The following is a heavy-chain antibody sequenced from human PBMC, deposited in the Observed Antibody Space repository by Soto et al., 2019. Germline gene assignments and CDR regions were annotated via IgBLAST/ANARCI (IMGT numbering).Heavy chain of an antibody. Sequence: GESLKISCQGSGYSFTNYWVGWVRQIPGRGLEWMGIIYPGDSDTRYSPSFQGQVTISADKSISTAYLQWSSLKASDTAMYYFAGGGVRGVITRTRDYYGMDVWGQGTTVTVSS. CDR2: IYPGDSDT. CDR3: AGGGVRGVITRTRDYYGMDV. D-gene: IGHD3-10*01. J-gene: IGHJ6*02. V-gene: IGHV5-51*01. CDR1: GYSFTNYW.